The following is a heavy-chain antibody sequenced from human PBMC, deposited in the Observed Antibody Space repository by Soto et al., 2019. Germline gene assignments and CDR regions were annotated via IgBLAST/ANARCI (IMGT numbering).Heavy chain of an antibody. J-gene: IGHJ6*02. CDR1: GFTFADYA. CDR3: TRDSGSYYYYGKDV. CDR2: IRSKAYGGTT. V-gene: IGHV3-49*05. D-gene: IGHD1-26*01. Sequence: KPGGSLRLCCTASGFTFADYAMSWFRQAPGKGLEWVGFIRSKAYGGTTEYAASVRGRFTVSRDDSKSIAYLQMNSLKTEDTAVYYCTRDSGSYYYYGKDVWGPAPTVTVSS.